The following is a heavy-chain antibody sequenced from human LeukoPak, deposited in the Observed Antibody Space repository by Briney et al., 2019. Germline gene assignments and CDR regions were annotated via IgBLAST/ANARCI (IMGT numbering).Heavy chain of an antibody. V-gene: IGHV1-3*01. Sequence: ASVKVSCKASGYTFTSYAVQWVRQAPGQRLEWMGWINADNGDTKYSQKFQGRVTITRDTSASTAYMELSSLTSEDTAAYYCARGGGYGFNCFDPWGQGTLVTVSS. CDR3: ARGGGYGFNCFDP. J-gene: IGHJ5*02. D-gene: IGHD5-12*01. CDR1: GYTFTSYA. CDR2: INADNGDT.